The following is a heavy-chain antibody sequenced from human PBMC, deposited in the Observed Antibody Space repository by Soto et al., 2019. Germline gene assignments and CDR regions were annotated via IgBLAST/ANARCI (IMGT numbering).Heavy chain of an antibody. CDR2: ISGSGGST. V-gene: IGHV3-23*01. CDR1: GFTFSSYA. Sequence: PGGSLRLSYAASGFTFSSYAMSWVRQAPGKGLEWVSAISGSGGSTYYADSVKGRFTISRDNSKNTLYLQMNSLRAEDTAVYYCAKDGPRLEVEISYYYYGMDVWGQGTTVTVPS. D-gene: IGHD3-16*01. J-gene: IGHJ6*02. CDR3: AKDGPRLEVEISYYYYGMDV.